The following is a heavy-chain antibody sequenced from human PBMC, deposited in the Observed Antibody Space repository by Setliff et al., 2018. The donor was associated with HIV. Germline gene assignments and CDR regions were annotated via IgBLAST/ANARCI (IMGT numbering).Heavy chain of an antibody. V-gene: IGHV4-4*07. J-gene: IGHJ6*02. CDR3: ARGRSCESDWCWLYYNYYYGMDV. CDR1: GGPISSDY. Sequence: SETLSLTCTVSGGPISSDYWSWIRQPAGKGLEWIGRIYTTGTTDYNPSLKTRVSMSIDTSKKQLSLKVTSVTAADTAIYYCARGRSCESDWCWLYYNYYYGMDVWAQGTAVTVSS. CDR2: IYTTGTT. D-gene: IGHD2-8*01.